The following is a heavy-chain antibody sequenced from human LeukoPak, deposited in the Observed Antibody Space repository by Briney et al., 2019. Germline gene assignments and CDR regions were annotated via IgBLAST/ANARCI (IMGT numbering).Heavy chain of an antibody. CDR3: AKNDYDSSGFDY. CDR2: IRYDGSNK. D-gene: IGHD3-22*01. Sequence: GGSLRLSCAASGFTFSSYGMHWVRQAPGKGLEWVAFIRYDGSNKYYADSVKGRFTISRDNSKNSLYLQMNRLKAEDTAVYYCAKNDYDSSGFDYWGQGTLVTVSS. CDR1: GFTFSSYG. V-gene: IGHV3-30*02. J-gene: IGHJ4*02.